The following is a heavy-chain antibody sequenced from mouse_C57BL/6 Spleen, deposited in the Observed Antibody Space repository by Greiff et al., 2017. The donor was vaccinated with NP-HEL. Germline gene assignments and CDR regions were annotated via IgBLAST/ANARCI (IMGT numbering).Heavy chain of an antibody. V-gene: IGHV3-8*01. CDR1: GYSITSDY. CDR2: ISYSGST. Sequence: EVNVVESGPGLAKPSQTLSLTCSVTGYSITSDYWNWIRKFPGNKLEYMGYISYSGSTYYNPSLKSRISITRDTSKNQYYLQLNSVTTEDTATYYCARAFTTVEERGYFDVWGTGTTVTVSS. J-gene: IGHJ1*03. D-gene: IGHD1-1*01. CDR3: ARAFTTVEERGYFDV.